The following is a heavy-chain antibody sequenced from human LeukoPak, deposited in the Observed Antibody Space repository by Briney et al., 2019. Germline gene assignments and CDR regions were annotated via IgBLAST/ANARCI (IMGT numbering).Heavy chain of an antibody. D-gene: IGHD3-16*01. CDR1: GFPFSSYA. Sequence: PGGSLRLSCAASGFPFSSYAMSWVRQAPGKGLEWVSAISGSGGSTYYADSVKGRFTTSRDNSRDTLYLQMNSLRAEDTAVYYCAKGYYDYVWGSYYFDYWGQGTLVTVSS. J-gene: IGHJ4*02. V-gene: IGHV3-23*01. CDR2: ISGSGGST. CDR3: AKGYYDYVWGSYYFDY.